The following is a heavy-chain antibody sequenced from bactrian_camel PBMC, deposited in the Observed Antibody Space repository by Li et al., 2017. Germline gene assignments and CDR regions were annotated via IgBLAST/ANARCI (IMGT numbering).Heavy chain of an antibody. CDR2: IDSDGTT. CDR1: LNLYTSIA. V-gene: IGHV3S53*01. CDR3: MADRTKNLETMIFGLVY. D-gene: IGHD4*01. J-gene: IGHJ4*01. Sequence: VQLVESGGGSVQAGESLRLSCAASLNLYTSIAWFRQAPGKEREWGAGIDSDGTTSYTDSVKGRFTISRDNAKNTLYLQMSSLEPEDTAMYYCMADRTKNLETMIFGLVYSGPGTQVTVS.